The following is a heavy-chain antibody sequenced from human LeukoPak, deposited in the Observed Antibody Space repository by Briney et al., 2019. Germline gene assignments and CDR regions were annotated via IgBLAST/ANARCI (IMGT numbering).Heavy chain of an antibody. D-gene: IGHD3-22*01. Sequence: SETLSLTCTVSGGSISSYYWSWIRQPSGKGLEWIGYIYYRESTNYNPSLKSRVTISLDTSKNQFSMKLSSVTAADTAVYYCARSFYDSSGYYHWYFDLWGRGTLVTVSS. CDR2: IYYREST. V-gene: IGHV4-59*01. CDR3: ARSFYDSSGYYHWYFDL. CDR1: GGSISSYY. J-gene: IGHJ2*01.